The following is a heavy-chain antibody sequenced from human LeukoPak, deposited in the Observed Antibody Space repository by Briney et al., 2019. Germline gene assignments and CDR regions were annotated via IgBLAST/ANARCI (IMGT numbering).Heavy chain of an antibody. CDR3: ASGYSYGYDAFF. CDR1: GFTFRSYA. V-gene: IGHV3-30*14. D-gene: IGHD5-18*01. CDR2: ISYDGNNQ. Sequence: GGSLRLSCAASGFTFRSYAMHWVRQAPGTGLEWVSFISYDGNNQYYADSVKGRFTISRDNSKNTLYLQMNSLRAEDTAVYYCASGYSYGYDAFFWGQGTLVTVSS. J-gene: IGHJ4*02.